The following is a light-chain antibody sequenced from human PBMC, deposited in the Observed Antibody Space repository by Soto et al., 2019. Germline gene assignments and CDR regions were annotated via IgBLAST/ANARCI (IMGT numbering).Light chain of an antibody. CDR3: AAWDASLSGHV. CDR2: VND. Sequence: QPVLTQPPSVSGTLGQGVTISCSGSTSNIGENTVGWFQQLPGTAPKVLIYVNDKRPSGVPDRFSGSKSGTSAYLAISGLQSEDEADYYCAAWDASLSGHVFGAGTKLTVL. CDR1: TSNIGENT. V-gene: IGLV1-44*01. J-gene: IGLJ1*01.